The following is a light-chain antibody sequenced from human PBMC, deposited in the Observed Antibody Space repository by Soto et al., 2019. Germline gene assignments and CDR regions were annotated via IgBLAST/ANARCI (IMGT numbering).Light chain of an antibody. CDR3: QQYNNWPWT. Sequence: EIVMTQSPATLSVSPGERATLSCRASQSVSSNLAWYQQKPGQAPRLLIYGASTRATGIPARFSGSGSGTEFTLTISGRQSEDLAVYYCQQYNNWPWTFGQGTKVEIK. CDR2: GAS. J-gene: IGKJ1*01. V-gene: IGKV3-15*01. CDR1: QSVSSN.